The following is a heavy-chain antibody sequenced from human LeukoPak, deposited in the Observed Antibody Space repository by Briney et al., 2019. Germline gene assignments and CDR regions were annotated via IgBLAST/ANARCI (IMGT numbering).Heavy chain of an antibody. V-gene: IGHV3-23*01. CDR1: GFTFSNCA. D-gene: IGHD3-22*01. Sequence: GGSLRLSCAASGFTFSNCAITWVRQAPGKGLEWVSTISCGGDNTDYGDSVEGRFTVSRDKYENAVYLQINSLRAEDTAIYYCAKGGQGYYDIAYWGQGTLVTVSS. J-gene: IGHJ4*02. CDR2: ISCGGDNT. CDR3: AKGGQGYYDIAY.